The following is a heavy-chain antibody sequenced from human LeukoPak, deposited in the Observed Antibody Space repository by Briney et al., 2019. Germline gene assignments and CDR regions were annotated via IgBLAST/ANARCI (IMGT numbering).Heavy chain of an antibody. CDR3: VTGGYFLDY. CDR1: GFSFSNAW. D-gene: IGHD2/OR15-2a*01. Sequence: PGRSLRLSCAASGFSFSNAWMNWVRQAPGKGLEWVGRIKSKPDGGTTDYAAPVKGRFTVSRDDSEYTVFLQMNSLRAEDTAVYFCVTGGYFLDYWGQGTRVTVSS. V-gene: IGHV3-15*01. J-gene: IGHJ4*02. CDR2: IKSKPDGGTT.